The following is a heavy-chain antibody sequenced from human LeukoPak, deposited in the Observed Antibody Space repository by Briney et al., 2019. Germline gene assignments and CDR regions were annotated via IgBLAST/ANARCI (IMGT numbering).Heavy chain of an antibody. D-gene: IGHD5-12*01. CDR3: ARVKEASAFDV. V-gene: IGHV3-21*01. CDR1: GFTFSSYS. J-gene: IGHJ3*01. CDR2: ISRTGSYI. Sequence: PGGSLRLSCAASGFTFSSYSMNWVRQAPGKGLEWVSSISRTGSYIYYADLVKGRFTISRDNAKNSLYLQMNSLRAEDTAVYYCARVKEASAFDVWGQGTMVTVSS.